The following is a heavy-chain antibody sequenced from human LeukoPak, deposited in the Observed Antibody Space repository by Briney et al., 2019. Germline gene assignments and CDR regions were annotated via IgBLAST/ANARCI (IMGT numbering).Heavy chain of an antibody. CDR1: AFTFSSYA. CDR3: VSHGSGSYYGIDY. J-gene: IGHJ4*02. D-gene: IGHD3-10*01. CDR2: ISSNGGST. V-gene: IGHV3-64D*06. Sequence: PGGSLRLSCSASAFTFSSYAMHWVRQAPGKGLEYVSAISSNGGSTYYADSVKGRFTISRDNSKNTLYLQMSSLRAEDTAVYYCVSHGSGSYYGIDYWGQGTLVTVSS.